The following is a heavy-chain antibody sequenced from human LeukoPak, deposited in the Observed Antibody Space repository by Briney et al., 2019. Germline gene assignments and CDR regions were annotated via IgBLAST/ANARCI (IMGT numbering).Heavy chain of an antibody. V-gene: IGHV4-59*01. CDR3: ARVGVDYSGNIIKYYFDY. J-gene: IGHJ4*02. D-gene: IGHD4-23*01. Sequence: PSETLSLTCTVSDGSISSYYWSWIRQPPGKGLEWIGYIYYSGTTNYNPSLKSRVIISVDTSKNQFSLKLSPVIAADTAVYYCARVGVDYSGNIIKYYFDYWGQGTLVTVSS. CDR1: DGSISSYY. CDR2: IYYSGTT.